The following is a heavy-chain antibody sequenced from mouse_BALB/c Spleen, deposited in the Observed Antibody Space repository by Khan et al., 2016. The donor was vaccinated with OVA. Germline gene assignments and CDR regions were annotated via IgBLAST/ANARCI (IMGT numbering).Heavy chain of an antibody. CDR2: INTYTGEP. J-gene: IGHJ3*01. D-gene: IGHD2-4*01. CDR3: ARGLNYDGSWFAY. Sequence: QIQLVQSGPELKKPGETVKVSCKASGYTFTNYGLNWVMQAPGKALKWMGWINTYTGEPTYADDFKGRFAFSLETSASTAYLQINNLINEYSATYFCARGLNYDGSWFAYWGQGTLVTVSA. CDR1: GYTFTNYG. V-gene: IGHV9-1*02.